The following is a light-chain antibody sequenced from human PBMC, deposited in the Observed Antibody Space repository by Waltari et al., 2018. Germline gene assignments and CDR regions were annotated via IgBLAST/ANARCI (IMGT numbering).Light chain of an antibody. CDR3: QQYNNWPRT. CDR2: GAS. CDR1: ESVSSN. V-gene: IGKV3-15*01. Sequence: EIVMTQSPATLSVSPGERATLSCRASESVSSNLAWFQQKPGQAPRLLIPGASTRATGIPARFSGSGSGTEFTLTISSLQSEDFAVYYCQQYNNWPRTFGQGTKLAIK. J-gene: IGKJ1*01.